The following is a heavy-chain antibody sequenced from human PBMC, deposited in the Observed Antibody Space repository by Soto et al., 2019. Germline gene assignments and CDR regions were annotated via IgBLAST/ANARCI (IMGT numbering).Heavy chain of an antibody. Sequence: GGSLRLSCAASGFTFSSYAMHWVRQAPGKGLEWVAVISYDGSNKYYADSVKGRFTISRDNSKNTLYLQMNSLRAEDTAVYYCARGLVDSYGSYYYYGMDVWGQGATVTVSS. D-gene: IGHD5-18*01. CDR2: ISYDGSNK. CDR3: ARGLVDSYGSYYYYGMDV. CDR1: GFTFSSYA. V-gene: IGHV3-30-3*01. J-gene: IGHJ6*02.